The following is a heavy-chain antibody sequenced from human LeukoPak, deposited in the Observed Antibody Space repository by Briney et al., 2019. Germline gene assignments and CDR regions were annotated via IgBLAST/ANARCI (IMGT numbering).Heavy chain of an antibody. CDR3: AREPPWESVDY. V-gene: IGHV3-7*01. Sequence: PGRSLRLSCAGSGFTFSSYWMSWVRQAPGKGLEWVANIKQDGSEKYYVDSVKGRFTISRDNAKNSLYLQMNSLRAEDTAVYYCAREPPWESVDYWGQGTLVTVSS. CDR1: GFTFSSYW. J-gene: IGHJ4*02. CDR2: IKQDGSEK. D-gene: IGHD1-26*01.